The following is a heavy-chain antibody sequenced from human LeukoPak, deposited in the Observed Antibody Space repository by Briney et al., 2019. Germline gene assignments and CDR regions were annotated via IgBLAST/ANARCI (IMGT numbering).Heavy chain of an antibody. Sequence: PSETLSLTCTVSGGSVSSSSYYWTWIRQPPGKGLEWIGSIYYSGSTYYNPSLKSRVTISVDTSKNQFSLKLRSVTAADTAVYYCARGFATMVRGVVLDFWGQGTLVTVSS. CDR3: ARGFATMVRGVVLDF. V-gene: IGHV4-39*01. CDR2: IYYSGST. CDR1: GGSVSSSSYY. D-gene: IGHD3-10*01. J-gene: IGHJ4*02.